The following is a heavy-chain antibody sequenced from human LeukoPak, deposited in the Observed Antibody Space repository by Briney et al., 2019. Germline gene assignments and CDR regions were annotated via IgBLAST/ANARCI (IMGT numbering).Heavy chain of an antibody. CDR1: GESSSVYY. Sequence: SETLSLTCAVYGESSSVYYWSWIRQPPGKGLEWIGEINHSGGTNYNPSLKSRVTISVDTSKNQFSLKLTSVTAADTAVYYCARLYLPATRFDYWGQGTLVTASS. J-gene: IGHJ4*02. CDR2: INHSGGT. V-gene: IGHV4-34*01. CDR3: ARLYLPATRFDY. D-gene: IGHD5-24*01.